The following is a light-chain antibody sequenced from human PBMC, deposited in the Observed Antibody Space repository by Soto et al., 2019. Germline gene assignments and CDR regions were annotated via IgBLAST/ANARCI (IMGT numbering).Light chain of an antibody. V-gene: IGKV1-33*01. CDR3: QQYDNLPPLT. CDR1: QDISNY. J-gene: IGKJ4*01. Sequence: DIQMTQSPSSLSASVGDRVIITCQASQDISNYVNWYQQKPGKAPKLLIYDASNLEIGVPSRFSGSGSGTVFTFTISSLQAEDIATYYCQQYDNLPPLTFGGGTKVEIE. CDR2: DAS.